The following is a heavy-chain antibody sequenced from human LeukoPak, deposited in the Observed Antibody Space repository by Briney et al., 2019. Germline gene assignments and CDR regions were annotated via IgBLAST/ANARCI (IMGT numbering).Heavy chain of an antibody. V-gene: IGHV1-46*01. D-gene: IGHD6-19*01. Sequence: ASVKVSCKASGYTFTSCFIHWVRRAPGQGLEWMGVINPSGGSTSYAQKFQGRVTMTRDTSTSTVSMELSSLRFEDTAVYYCARGPYSGDWHFDFWGQGTLVTVSS. CDR3: ARGPYSGDWHFDF. J-gene: IGHJ4*02. CDR2: INPSGGST. CDR1: GYTFTSCF.